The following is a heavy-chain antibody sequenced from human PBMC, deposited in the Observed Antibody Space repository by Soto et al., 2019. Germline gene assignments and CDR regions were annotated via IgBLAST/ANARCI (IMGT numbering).Heavy chain of an antibody. D-gene: IGHD3-9*01. J-gene: IGHJ3*02. CDR3: ARDFEKRYFDWLLPDAFDI. CDR2: ISSSSSTI. V-gene: IGHV3-48*01. Sequence: GGSLRLSCAASGFTISSYRMNWVRQAPGKGLEWVSYISSSSSTIYYADSVKGRFTISRDNAKNSLYLQMNSLRAEDTAVYYCARDFEKRYFDWLLPDAFDIRGQGTMVTVSS. CDR1: GFTISSYR.